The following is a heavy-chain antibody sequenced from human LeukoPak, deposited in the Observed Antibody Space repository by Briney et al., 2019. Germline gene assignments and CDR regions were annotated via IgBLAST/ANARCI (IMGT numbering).Heavy chain of an antibody. D-gene: IGHD2-2*01. CDR3: ARDRPTDASRVFLVQ. Sequence: KPGGSLRLSCAASGFTFSSYSMTWVRQAPGKGLEWVSSMSSGSRYIYYADSVRGRFTISRDNAKNSLYLLMNSLRAEDTAVYYCARDRPTDASRVFLVQRGQGTLVTVSS. CDR2: MSSGSRYI. J-gene: IGHJ4*02. V-gene: IGHV3-21*01. CDR1: GFTFSSYS.